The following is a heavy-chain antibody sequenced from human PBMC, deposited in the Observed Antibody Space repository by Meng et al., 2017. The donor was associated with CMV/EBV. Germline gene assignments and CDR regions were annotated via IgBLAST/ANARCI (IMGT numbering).Heavy chain of an antibody. Sequence: GESLKISCAASGFTFSSYSMNWVRQAPGKGLEWVSSISSSSSYIYYADSVKGRFTISRDNAKNSLYLQMNSLGAEDTAVYYCAREAGYSSSWYDGGGDYYYYYGMDVWGQGTTVTVSS. CDR3: AREAGYSSSWYDGGGDYYYYYGMDV. J-gene: IGHJ6*02. CDR2: ISSSSSYI. V-gene: IGHV3-21*01. CDR1: GFTFSSYS. D-gene: IGHD6-13*01.